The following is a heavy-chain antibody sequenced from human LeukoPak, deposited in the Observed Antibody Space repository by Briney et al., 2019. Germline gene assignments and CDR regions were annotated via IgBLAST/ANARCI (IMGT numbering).Heavy chain of an antibody. CDR1: GYTFTSYG. Sequence: ASVKVSLKSSGYTFTSYGISWVRQAPGQGLEWMGLISAYNGNTNYAQKLQGRVTMTTDTSTSTAYMELRSLRSDDTAVYYCARALWFGELQYWGQGTLVTVSS. V-gene: IGHV1-18*01. J-gene: IGHJ4*02. CDR3: ARALWFGELQY. CDR2: ISAYNGNT. D-gene: IGHD3-10*01.